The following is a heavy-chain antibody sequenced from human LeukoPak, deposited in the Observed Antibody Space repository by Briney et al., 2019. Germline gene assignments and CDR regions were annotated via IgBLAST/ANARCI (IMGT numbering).Heavy chain of an antibody. D-gene: IGHD2-2*01. CDR3: AKDFGYCSGTSCYGFSDY. V-gene: IGHV3-23*01. Sequence: PGGSLRLSCAASGFTFSSYAMSWVRQAPGKGLEWVSAISGSGGSTYYADSVKGRFTISRDNSKNTLYLQMNSLRAEDTAVYYCAKDFGYCSGTSCYGFSDYWGQGTLVTVSS. CDR2: ISGSGGST. CDR1: GFTFSSYA. J-gene: IGHJ4*02.